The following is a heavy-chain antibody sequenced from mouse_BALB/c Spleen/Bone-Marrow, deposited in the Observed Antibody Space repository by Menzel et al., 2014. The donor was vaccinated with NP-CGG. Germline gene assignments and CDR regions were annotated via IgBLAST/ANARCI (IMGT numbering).Heavy chain of an antibody. CDR3: AGYDGCLFDY. CDR1: GDSITSGY. V-gene: IGHV3-8*02. CDR2: ISYSGNT. J-gene: IGHJ2*01. Sequence: AQLKESGPSLVKPSQTLSLTCSVTGDSITSGYWNWIRKFPGNKLEYMGYISYSGNTYYNPSLKGRISITRDTSKNQYCLQLNSVTTEETATYYCAGYDGCLFDYWNQDTTLTVSS. D-gene: IGHD2-3*01.